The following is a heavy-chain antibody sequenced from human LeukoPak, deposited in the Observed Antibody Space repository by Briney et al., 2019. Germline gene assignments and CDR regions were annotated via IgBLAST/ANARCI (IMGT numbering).Heavy chain of an antibody. CDR3: ASQGVTDYFEY. J-gene: IGHJ4*02. V-gene: IGHV4-39*01. CDR2: IYYSGST. Sequence: SGTLSPTFTVSGGSISSSTKHWAWIRQPPGKGLEWIGSIYYSGSTDYNPRLMNRVTISVDTSKNEVSLKLSSVTATDTSVYYCASQGVTDYFEYWGQ. CDR1: GGSISSSTKH.